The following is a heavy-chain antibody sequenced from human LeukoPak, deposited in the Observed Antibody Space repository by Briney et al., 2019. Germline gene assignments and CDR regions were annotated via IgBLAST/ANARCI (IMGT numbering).Heavy chain of an antibody. CDR1: GFTLTDSA. CDR3: AKGGNYAPLDY. D-gene: IGHD1-7*01. V-gene: IGHV3-23*01. CDR2: ISTSGGDT. J-gene: IGHJ4*02. Sequence: GGSLRLSCAASGFTLTDSAMTWVRQAPGKGLEWVSAISTSGGDTIYTDSVKDRFTISRDNSKNTLYLQMSSLRADDTAIYYCAKGGNYAPLDYWGQGTLVTVSS.